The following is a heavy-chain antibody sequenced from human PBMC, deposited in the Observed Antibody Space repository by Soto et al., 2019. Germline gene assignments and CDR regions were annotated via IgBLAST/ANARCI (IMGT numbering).Heavy chain of an antibody. J-gene: IGHJ4*02. Sequence: SQNLSLTCAIYVDSVSSNSAAWSCMIHSPSRGLEWLRRTYYRSKWYNDYAVSMRSRITINPDTTKNQFSLQLNPATPGDTAVYYCDTWCFDYLGQGTIVTVSS. CDR3: DTWCFDY. D-gene: IGHD2-8*02. CDR1: VDSVSSNSAA. CDR2: TYYRSKWYN. V-gene: IGHV6-1*01.